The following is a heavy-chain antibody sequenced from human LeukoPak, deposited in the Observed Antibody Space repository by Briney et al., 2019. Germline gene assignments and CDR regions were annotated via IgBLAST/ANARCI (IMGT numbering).Heavy chain of an antibody. J-gene: IGHJ5*02. D-gene: IGHD6-13*01. V-gene: IGHV3-30*04. Sequence: GGSLRLSCAASGFTFSSYAMHWVRQAPGKGLEWVAVISYDGSNKYYADSAKGRFTISRDNSKNTLYLQMNSLRAEDTAVYYCARGRIAAAGENNWFDPWGQGTLVTVSS. CDR1: GFTFSSYA. CDR3: ARGRIAAAGENNWFDP. CDR2: ISYDGSNK.